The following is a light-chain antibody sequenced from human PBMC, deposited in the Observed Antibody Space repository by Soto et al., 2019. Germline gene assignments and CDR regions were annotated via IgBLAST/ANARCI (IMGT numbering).Light chain of an antibody. J-gene: IGLJ2*01. CDR3: VAWDGSLNNVL. V-gene: IGLV1-44*01. CDR1: ASSIGTNT. Sequence: QSVLTQPPSASGTPGQRVTISCSGSASSIGTNTVNWYRQLPGTAPKLLIYGDNQRPSGVPDRFSGSKSGTSASLAISGLQSEDEAEYYCVAWDGSLNNVLFGGGTKLTVL. CDR2: GDN.